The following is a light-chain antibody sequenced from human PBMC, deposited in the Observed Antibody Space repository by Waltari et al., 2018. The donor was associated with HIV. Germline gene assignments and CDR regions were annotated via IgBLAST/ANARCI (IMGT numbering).Light chain of an antibody. CDR3: TAWDDGLSDPV. V-gene: IGLV1-44*01. J-gene: IGLJ3*02. CDR2: SNN. CDR1: SSTIGRNT. Sequence: QSVLTQPPSASVTPGQRVTISCSGSSSTIGRNTVNWYQQLPGTAPKLLIYSNNQRPSGVPDRFSGSKSGTSASLAISGLQSEDEADYYCTAWDDGLSDPVFGGGTKLTVL.